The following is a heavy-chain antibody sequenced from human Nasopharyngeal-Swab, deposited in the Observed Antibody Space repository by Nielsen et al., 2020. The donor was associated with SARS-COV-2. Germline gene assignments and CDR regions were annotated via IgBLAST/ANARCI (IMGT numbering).Heavy chain of an antibody. CDR1: GFTFSSYS. CDR3: ARNLNGDYVIDY. Sequence: GGSLRLSCAASGFTFSSYSMNWVRQAPGKGLEWVSYISSSGRTIYYEDSVKGRFTISRDNAKNSLFLQMNSLRDEDTAVYYCARNLNGDYVIDYWGRGTLVTVSS. D-gene: IGHD4-17*01. V-gene: IGHV3-48*02. CDR2: ISSSGRTI. J-gene: IGHJ4*02.